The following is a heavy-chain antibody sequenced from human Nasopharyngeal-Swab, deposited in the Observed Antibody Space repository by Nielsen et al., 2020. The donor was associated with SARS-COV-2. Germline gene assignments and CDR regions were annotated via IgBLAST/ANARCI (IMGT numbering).Heavy chain of an antibody. CDR3: ARACRFGELSMYYYYYMDV. CDR1: GFTVSSNY. J-gene: IGHJ6*03. D-gene: IGHD3-10*01. V-gene: IGHV3-66*01. Sequence: GESLKISCAASGFTVSSNYMSWVRQAPGKGLEWVSVIYSGGSTYYADSVKGRFTISRDNSKNTLYLQMNSLRAEDTAVYYCARACRFGELSMYYYYYMDVWGKGTTVTVSS. CDR2: IYSGGST.